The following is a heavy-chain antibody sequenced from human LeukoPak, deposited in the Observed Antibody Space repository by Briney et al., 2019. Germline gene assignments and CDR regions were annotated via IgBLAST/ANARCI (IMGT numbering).Heavy chain of an antibody. CDR3: ARDRKTERITGTTFWL. J-gene: IGHJ4*02. D-gene: IGHD1-7*01. V-gene: IGHV3-33*01. CDR1: GFTFNNYG. CDR2: LWYDGTNE. Sequence: GGSLRLSCAASGFTFNNYGMHWVRQAPGRGLEWVALLWYDGTNENYADSVKGRFTIPRDNSKNTMYLQMNNLRAEDTAVYYCARDRKTERITGTTFWLWGQGTLVTVSS.